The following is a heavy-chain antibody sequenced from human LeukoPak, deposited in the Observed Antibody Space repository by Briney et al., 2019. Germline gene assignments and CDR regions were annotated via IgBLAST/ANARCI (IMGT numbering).Heavy chain of an antibody. CDR2: ISGSGDRI. V-gene: IGHV3-23*01. CDR3: ARGIVGVILHALGI. D-gene: IGHD1-26*01. CDR1: GFTFSSYG. J-gene: IGHJ3*02. Sequence: GGFLRLSCAASGFTFSSYGMDWVRRAPGKGLEWVSGISGSGDRIFYADSVKGRFTISRDNSKNTLYLQMNSLGAEDTAIYYCARGIVGVILHALGIWGQGTIVTVSS.